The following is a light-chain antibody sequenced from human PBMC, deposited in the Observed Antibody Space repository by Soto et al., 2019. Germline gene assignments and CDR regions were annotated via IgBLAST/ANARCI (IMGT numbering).Light chain of an antibody. CDR2: GNS. V-gene: IGLV1-40*01. J-gene: IGLJ3*02. CDR1: SSNIGAGYD. Sequence: QSVLTQPPSVSGAPGQRVTISCTGSSSNIGAGYDVHWYQQLPGTAPKLLISGNSNRPSGVPDRFSGSKSGTSASLAITGLQAEDEADYYCQSYDSSLSGGVFGVGTKLTVL. CDR3: QSYDSSLSGGV.